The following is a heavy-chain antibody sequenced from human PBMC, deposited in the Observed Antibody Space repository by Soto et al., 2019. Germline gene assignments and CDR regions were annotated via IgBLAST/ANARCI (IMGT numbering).Heavy chain of an antibody. CDR1: GFTFSSYG. CDR3: AKAVVECSSSDFRDYYYSYVTDD. CDR2: ISYDGSNK. J-gene: IGHJ6*02. V-gene: IGHV3-30*18. Sequence: QVQLVESGGGVVQPGRSLRLSCAASGFTFSSYGMHWVRQAPGKGLEWVAVISYDGSNKYYADSVKGRLTISRDNSKNPVFLQTNSTRAEDMAVYYCAKAVVECSSSDFRDYYYSYVTDDCCQGTTVTVSS. D-gene: IGHD2-2*01.